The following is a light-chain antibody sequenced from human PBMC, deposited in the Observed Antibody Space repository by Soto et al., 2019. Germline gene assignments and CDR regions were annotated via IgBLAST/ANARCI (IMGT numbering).Light chain of an antibody. CDR2: RVS. CDR3: MQGARWPYT. J-gene: IGKJ2*01. Sequence: IVLTQSPLSLPVTLGQPASISCRSSESPVITDGDTLLNWFQQRPGQSPRRLIYRVSNRDFGVPDRFIGRGSGNEFTLKISSVEAEDVAIYYCMQGARWPYTLGQGNKLEI. CDR1: ESPVITDGDTL. V-gene: IGKV2-30*01.